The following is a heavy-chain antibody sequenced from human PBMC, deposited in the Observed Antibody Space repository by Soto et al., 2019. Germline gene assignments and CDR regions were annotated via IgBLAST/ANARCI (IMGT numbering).Heavy chain of an antibody. V-gene: IGHV1-18*01. CDR2: ISPFNGNT. D-gene: IGHD3-16*01. J-gene: IGHJ6*02. CDR3: ARDQSVDRTYYYGIDV. CDR1: GYPFTHYG. Sequence: QVQLVQSGGEVKKPGASVRVSCKSSGYPFTHYGITWIRQAPGQGLEWMGWISPFNGNTNYGQTLQGRVTLTTDTSTSTVFMELRSLTSDDTAVYYCARDQSVDRTYYYGIDVWGQGTTVTVSS.